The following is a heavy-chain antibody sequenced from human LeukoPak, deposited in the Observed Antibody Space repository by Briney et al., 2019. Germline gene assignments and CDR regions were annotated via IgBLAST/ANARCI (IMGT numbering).Heavy chain of an antibody. D-gene: IGHD3-9*01. CDR2: IIPIFGTA. CDR1: GGTFSSYA. V-gene: IGHV1-69*05. J-gene: IGHJ6*03. Sequence: GASVKVSCKASGGTFSSYAISWVRQAPGQGLEWMGGIIPIFGTANYAQKFQGRVTITTDESTSTAYMELSSLRSEDTAVYYCARGIGLDWKDYYYYYMDVWGKGTTVTVSS. CDR3: ARGIGLDWKDYYYYYMDV.